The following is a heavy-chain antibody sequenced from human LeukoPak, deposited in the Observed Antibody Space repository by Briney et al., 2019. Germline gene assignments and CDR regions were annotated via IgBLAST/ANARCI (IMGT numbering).Heavy chain of an antibody. J-gene: IGHJ5*02. Sequence: ASVKVSCKASGYTFTGYYIHWVRQAPGQGLEWMGRINPNSGGTNYTQNFQGRVTLPRDTSISTAYMELRRLSSDDTAVYYCARHHESYKYYGDYLNCFDHWGQGTLVTVSS. CDR2: INPNSGGT. CDR3: ARHHESYKYYGDYLNCFDH. D-gene: IGHD4-17*01. V-gene: IGHV1-2*06. CDR1: GYTFTGYY.